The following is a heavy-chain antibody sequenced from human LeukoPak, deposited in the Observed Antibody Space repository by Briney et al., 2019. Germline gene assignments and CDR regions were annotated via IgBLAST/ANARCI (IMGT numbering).Heavy chain of an antibody. Sequence: PGGSLRLSCAASGFTFSSYGMHWVRQAPGEGLEWVAFIRYDGSNKYYADSVKGRYTISRDNSKNTLYLQMNSLRAEDTAVYYCAKDGSRRIFEVLMVYAPWGYFDYWGQGTLVTVSS. CDR1: GFTFSSYG. J-gene: IGHJ4*02. CDR3: AKDGSRRIFEVLMVYAPWGYFDY. D-gene: IGHD2-8*01. CDR2: IRYDGSNK. V-gene: IGHV3-30*02.